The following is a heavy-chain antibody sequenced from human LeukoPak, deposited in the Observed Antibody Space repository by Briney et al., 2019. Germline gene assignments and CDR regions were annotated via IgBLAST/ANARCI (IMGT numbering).Heavy chain of an antibody. CDR2: INPSDGST. D-gene: IGHD2-15*01. CDR1: GYTFTRYY. CDR3: ARVHCSGGSCYGEVFDY. J-gene: IGHJ4*02. Sequence: ASVKVSCKASGYTFTRYYIHWVRRAPGQGLEWMRIINPSDGSTSYAQKFQGRVTVTRDTSTSTVYMEVRSLTSEDTAVYYCARVHCSGGSCYGEVFDYWGQGTLVTVSS. V-gene: IGHV1-46*01.